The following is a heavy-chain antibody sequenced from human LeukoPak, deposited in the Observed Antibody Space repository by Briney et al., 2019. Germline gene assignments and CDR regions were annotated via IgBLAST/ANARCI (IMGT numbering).Heavy chain of an antibody. J-gene: IGHJ4*02. D-gene: IGHD3-22*01. V-gene: IGHV3-30-3*01. Sequence: GRSLRLSCAASGFTLSSYAMHWVRQAPGKGLEWVAVISYDGSNKYYADSVKGRFTISRDNSKNTLYLQMNSLRAEDTAVYYCARANYYDSSGQTEDYWGQGTLVTVSS. CDR2: ISYDGSNK. CDR1: GFTLSSYA. CDR3: ARANYYDSSGQTEDY.